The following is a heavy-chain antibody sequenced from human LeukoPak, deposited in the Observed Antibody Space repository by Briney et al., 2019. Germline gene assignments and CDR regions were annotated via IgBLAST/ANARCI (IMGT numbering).Heavy chain of an antibody. D-gene: IGHD2-15*01. CDR3: ARGRPSSEGYFDY. CDR2: ISYDGSNK. Sequence: PGGSLRLSCAASGFTFSSYAMHWVRQAPGKGLEWVAVISYDGSNKYYADSVKGRFTISRDNSKNTLYLQMNSLRAEDTAVYYCARGRPSSEGYFDYWGQGTLVTGSS. J-gene: IGHJ4*02. V-gene: IGHV3-30*04. CDR1: GFTFSSYA.